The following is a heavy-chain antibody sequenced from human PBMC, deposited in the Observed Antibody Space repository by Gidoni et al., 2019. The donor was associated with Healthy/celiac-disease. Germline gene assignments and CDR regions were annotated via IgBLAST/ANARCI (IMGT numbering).Heavy chain of an antibody. CDR2: IYYSGST. CDR1: GGSISSYY. D-gene: IGHD2-8*01. J-gene: IGHJ6*03. V-gene: IGHV4-59*01. Sequence: QVQLQESGPGLVKPSETLSLTCTVSGGSISSYYWSWIRQPPGKGLEWIGYIYYSGSTNYNPSLKSRVTISVDTSKNQFSLKLSSVTAADTAVYYCARVNVPVFYMDVWGKGTTVTVSS. CDR3: ARVNVPVFYMDV.